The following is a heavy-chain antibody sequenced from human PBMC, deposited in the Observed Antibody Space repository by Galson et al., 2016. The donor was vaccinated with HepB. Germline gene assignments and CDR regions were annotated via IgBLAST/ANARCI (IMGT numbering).Heavy chain of an antibody. J-gene: IGHJ2*01. V-gene: IGHV3-11*01. CDR3: ARSVGSTDYYDTSGYFVSWYFDL. D-gene: IGHD3-22*01. CDR2: ISSSGSTI. Sequence: SLRLSCAASGFIFSDYDMSWIRQAPGKGLEWVSYISSSGSTIYYAASVEGRFTISRDNAKNSLYLQMNRLRADDTAVYYCARSVGSTDYYDTSGYFVSWYFDLWGRGTLVTVSP. CDR1: GFIFSDYD.